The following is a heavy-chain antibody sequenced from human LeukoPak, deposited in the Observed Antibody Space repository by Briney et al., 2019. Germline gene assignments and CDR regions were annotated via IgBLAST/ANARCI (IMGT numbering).Heavy chain of an antibody. CDR1: GFTFSNAW. Sequence: GGSLRLPCAASGFTFSNAWMSWVRQAPGKGLEWVARIKSKTDGGTTDYAAPVKGRFTISRDDSKNTLYLQMNSLKTEDTAVYYCTTVGNSGSKQDPPWDYWGQGTLVTVSS. J-gene: IGHJ4*02. D-gene: IGHD1-26*01. CDR2: IKSKTDGGTT. V-gene: IGHV3-15*01. CDR3: TTVGNSGSKQDPPWDY.